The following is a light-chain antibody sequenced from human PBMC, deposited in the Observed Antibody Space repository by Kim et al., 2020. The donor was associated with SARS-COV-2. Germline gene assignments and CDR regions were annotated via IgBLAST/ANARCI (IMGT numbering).Light chain of an antibody. Sequence: SAAIGDRITSTWRARQDVSSYLAWFQQKPGKVPQRLIYGASSRQSGVPSRFSGRGSGTEFTLTISGLQPEDFATYYCLQHNSYPLTFGGGTKLEI. CDR3: LQHNSYPLT. CDR2: GAS. J-gene: IGKJ4*01. CDR1: QDVSSY. V-gene: IGKV1-17*03.